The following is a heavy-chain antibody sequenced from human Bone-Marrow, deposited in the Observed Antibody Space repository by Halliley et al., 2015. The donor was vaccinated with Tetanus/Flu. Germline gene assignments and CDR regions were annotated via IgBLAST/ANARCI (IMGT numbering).Heavy chain of an antibody. D-gene: IGHD1-26*01. CDR1: GFSVSRSY. Sequence: SLRLSCAISGFSVSRSYMSWVRQAPEKGLEWVSVIYEDGAERYGEAMEGRNTISRDISKNTVYLQMSSLRVEDTAVYYCVRGLSGMFPNTFDLWGRGTLVTVS. J-gene: IGHJ4*02. V-gene: IGHV3-53*01. CDR3: VRGLSGMFPNTFDL. CDR2: IYEDGAE.